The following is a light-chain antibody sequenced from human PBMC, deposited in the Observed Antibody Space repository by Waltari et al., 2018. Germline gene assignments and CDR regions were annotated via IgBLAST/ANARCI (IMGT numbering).Light chain of an antibody. CDR1: QVISKSR. CDR2: GVS. J-gene: IGKJ2*01. Sequence: RASQVISKSRIAWYLHKPSQAPRLLIYGVSVRTTGIPDIFSGSSSRTYFSLTISIVEPEDFAVYYCQQFSSSIMYTFGQGTKLEIK. CDR3: QQFSSSIMYT. V-gene: IGKV3-20*01.